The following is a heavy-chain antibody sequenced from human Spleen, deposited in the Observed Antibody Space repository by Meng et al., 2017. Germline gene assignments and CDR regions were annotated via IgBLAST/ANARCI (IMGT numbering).Heavy chain of an antibody. D-gene: IGHD5-24*01. V-gene: IGHV6-1*01. J-gene: IGHJ4*02. Sequence: VTLQQSCPGPVQPSPHLSLTCALAGDSVASISAAWNWIRQSPSRRLEWLGRTYYRSKWFNDYALSVKSRVTVNPDTSKNQFSLQLNSVTPEDTAVYYCARGDGYIIDYWGQGTLVTVSS. CDR2: TYYRSKWFN. CDR3: ARGDGYIIDY. CDR1: GDSVASISAA.